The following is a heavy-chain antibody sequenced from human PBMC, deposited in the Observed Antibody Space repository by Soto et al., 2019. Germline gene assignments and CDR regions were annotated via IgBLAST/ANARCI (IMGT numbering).Heavy chain of an antibody. CDR2: IYYSGST. CDR1: GGSISSGDYY. Sequence: SETLSLTCTVSGGSISSGDYYWSWIRQPPGKGLEWIGYIYYSGSTYYNPSLKSRVTISVDTSKNQFSLKLSSVTAADTAVYYCARGMNVDTDFFAYWGQGTLVTVSS. D-gene: IGHD5-18*01. V-gene: IGHV4-30-4*01. J-gene: IGHJ4*02. CDR3: ARGMNVDTDFFAY.